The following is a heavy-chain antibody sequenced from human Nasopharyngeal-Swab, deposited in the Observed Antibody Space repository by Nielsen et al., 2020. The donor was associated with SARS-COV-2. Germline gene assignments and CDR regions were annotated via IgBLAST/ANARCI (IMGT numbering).Heavy chain of an antibody. CDR2: IYYSGST. Sequence: SETLSLTCTVSGGSISSGGYYWSWIRQHPGKGLEWIGYIYYSGSTYYNPSLKSRVTISVDTSKNQFSLKLSSVTAADTAVYYYARAGYCSSTSCYFQGSYYYYYMDVWGKGTTVTVSS. J-gene: IGHJ6*03. D-gene: IGHD2-2*01. CDR3: ARAGYCSSTSCYFQGSYYYYYMDV. CDR1: GGSISSGGYY. V-gene: IGHV4-31*03.